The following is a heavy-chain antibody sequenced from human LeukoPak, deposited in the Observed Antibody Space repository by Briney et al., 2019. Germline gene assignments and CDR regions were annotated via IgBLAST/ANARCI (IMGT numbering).Heavy chain of an antibody. CDR1: YW. Sequence: YWIHWVRHAPGKGLVWVSRINGDGSYISYADSVRGRFTISRDNAKSTLHLQMNSLRAEDTAVYYCARESADAFDIWGQGTMVTVSS. V-gene: IGHV3-74*01. J-gene: IGHJ3*02. CDR3: ARESADAFDI. CDR2: INGDGSYI.